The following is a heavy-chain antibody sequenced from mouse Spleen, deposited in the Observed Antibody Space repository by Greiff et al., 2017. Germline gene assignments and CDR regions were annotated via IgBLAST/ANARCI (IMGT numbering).Heavy chain of an antibody. J-gene: IGHJ2*01. D-gene: IGHD2-10*01. CDR3: ARGAYDGSY. V-gene: IGHV3-6*01. Sequence: VQLQQSGPGLVKPSQSLSLTCSVTGYSITSGYYWNWIRQFPGNKLEWMGYISYDGSNNYNPSLKNRISITRDTSKNQFFLKLNSVTTEDTATYYCARGAYDGSYWGQGTTLTVSS. CDR1: GYSITSGYY. CDR2: ISYDGSN.